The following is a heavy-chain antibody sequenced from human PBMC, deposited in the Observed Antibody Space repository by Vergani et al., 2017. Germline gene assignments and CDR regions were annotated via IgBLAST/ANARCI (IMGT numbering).Heavy chain of an antibody. V-gene: IGHV3-9*01. D-gene: IGHD3-22*01. Sequence: EEQLVESGGGSVEPGRSLRLTCEASGFTFENYAMHWVRQAPGKGLEWVAGISWNSNNKGYAVSVKGRFTISRDNAKKSLYLQMNSLRAEDTAVYYCARDSPYDSSGYAFDIWGQGTMVTVSS. CDR3: ARDSPYDSSGYAFDI. CDR1: GFTFENYA. CDR2: ISWNSNNK. J-gene: IGHJ3*02.